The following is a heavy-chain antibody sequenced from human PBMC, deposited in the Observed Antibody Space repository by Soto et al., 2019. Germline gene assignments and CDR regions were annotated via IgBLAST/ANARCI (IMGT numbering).Heavy chain of an antibody. Sequence: EVQLVESGGGLVQPGGSLRLSCAASGFTFSSYNMNWVRQAPGKGLEWVSYISSSSSTIYYADSVKGRFTISRDNANNSLYLQMNSLRDEDTAVYYCAGPPTIFGVVPGDYWGQGTLVTVSS. D-gene: IGHD3-3*01. CDR1: GFTFSSYN. CDR2: ISSSSSTI. CDR3: AGPPTIFGVVPGDY. V-gene: IGHV3-48*02. J-gene: IGHJ4*02.